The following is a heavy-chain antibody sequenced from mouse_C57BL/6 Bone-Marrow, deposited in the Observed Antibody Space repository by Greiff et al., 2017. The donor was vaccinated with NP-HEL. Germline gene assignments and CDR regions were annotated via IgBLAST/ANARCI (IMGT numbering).Heavy chain of an antibody. D-gene: IGHD2-3*01. V-gene: IGHV1-63*01. J-gene: IGHJ3*01. Sequence: VQLQQSGAGLVRPGASVKMSCKASGYTFTNYCMGWVRQRPGQSLEWIGDICPGGGYTNYNEKFKGKDTMTADKAASTAYMQFSSLTSEDSAIYYCARSNDGYCAYWGQGTLVTVSA. CDR3: ARSNDGYCAY. CDR2: ICPGGGYT. CDR1: GYTFTNYC.